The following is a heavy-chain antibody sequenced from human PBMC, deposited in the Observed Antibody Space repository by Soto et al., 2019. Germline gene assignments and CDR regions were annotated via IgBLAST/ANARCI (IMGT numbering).Heavy chain of an antibody. V-gene: IGHV4-59*01. CDR1: GGSISSYY. CDR3: ARGRTRSWFDP. Sequence: SETPSLTCTVSGGSISSYYWSWIRQPPGKGLEWIGYIYYSGSTNYNPSLKSRVTISVDTSKNQFSLKLSSVTAADTAVYYCARGRTRSWFDPWGQGTLVTVSS. J-gene: IGHJ5*02. CDR2: IYYSGST.